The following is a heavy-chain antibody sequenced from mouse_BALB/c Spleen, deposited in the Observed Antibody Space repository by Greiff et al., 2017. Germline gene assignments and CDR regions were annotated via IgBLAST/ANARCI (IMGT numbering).Heavy chain of an antibody. J-gene: IGHJ4*01. CDR2: IYPGDGDT. CDR1: GYAFSSYW. D-gene: IGHD1-1*01. CDR3: ARYHYYGSSYDAMDY. V-gene: IGHV1-80*01. Sequence: QVQLKESGAELVRPGSSVKISCKASGYAFSSYWMNWVKQRPGQGLEWIGQIYPGDGDTNYNGKFKGKATLTADKSSSTAYMQLSSLTSEDSAVYFCARYHYYGSSYDAMDYWGQGTSVTVSS.